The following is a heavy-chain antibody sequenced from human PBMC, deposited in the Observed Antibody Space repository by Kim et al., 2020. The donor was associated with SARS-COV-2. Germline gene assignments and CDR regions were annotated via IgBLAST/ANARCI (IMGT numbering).Heavy chain of an antibody. CDR2: INKDGSRT. CDR1: TFSFSSHW. D-gene: IGHD3-10*01. V-gene: IGHV3-74*01. Sequence: GGSLRLSCAASTFSFSSHWMHWVRQAPGKGLVWVSCINKDGSRTTYVDSVKGRFTVSRDNAKNTLYLQMSSLRAEDTAVYYCVRDYGSGRLDPWGQGTLVTVFS. CDR3: VRDYGSGRLDP. J-gene: IGHJ5*02.